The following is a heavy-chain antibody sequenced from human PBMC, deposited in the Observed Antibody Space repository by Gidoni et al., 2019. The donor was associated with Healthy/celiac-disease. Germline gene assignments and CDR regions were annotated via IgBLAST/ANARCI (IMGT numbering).Heavy chain of an antibody. Sequence: EVQLVESGGGLVKHGGSLRLSFAASGLTFSSYRMNWVRQAPGKGLEWVSSIISSSSYIDYADSVKGRFTISRDNAKNSLYLQMNSLRAEDTAVYYCAREEQWLGFDYWGQGTLVTVSS. V-gene: IGHV3-21*01. J-gene: IGHJ4*02. CDR1: GLTFSSYR. CDR3: AREEQWLGFDY. CDR2: IISSSSYI. D-gene: IGHD6-19*01.